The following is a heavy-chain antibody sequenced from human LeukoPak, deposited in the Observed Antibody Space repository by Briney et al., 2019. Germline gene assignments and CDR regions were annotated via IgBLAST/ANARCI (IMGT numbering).Heavy chain of an antibody. Sequence: ASVKVSCKASGGTFSSYAIRWVRQAPGQGLEWMGRIIPIFGIANYAQKFQGRVTITADKSTSTAYMELSSLRSEDTAVYYCARLYSSSDLSGDNAFDIWGQGTMVTVSS. V-gene: IGHV1-69*04. CDR3: ARLYSSSDLSGDNAFDI. D-gene: IGHD6-13*01. J-gene: IGHJ3*02. CDR2: IIPIFGIA. CDR1: GGTFSSYA.